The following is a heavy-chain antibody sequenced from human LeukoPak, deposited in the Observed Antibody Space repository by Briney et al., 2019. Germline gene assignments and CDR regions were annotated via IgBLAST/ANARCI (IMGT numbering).Heavy chain of an antibody. CDR2: IYPGDCGT. CDR3: ARRAVRYCSSTRCYGDAFDI. J-gene: IGHJ3*02. Sequence: GESLKISCKGSGYSFTNYWIGWVRQMPGKGLEWMGIIYPGDCGTRYRPSFESQVTISADKSIGTAYLQWSSLKASDTAMYYCARRAVRYCSSTRCYGDAFDIWGQGTMVTVSS. D-gene: IGHD2-2*01. CDR1: GYSFTNYW. V-gene: IGHV5-51*01.